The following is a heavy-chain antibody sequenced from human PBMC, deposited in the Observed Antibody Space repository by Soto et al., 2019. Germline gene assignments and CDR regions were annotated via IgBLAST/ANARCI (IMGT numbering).Heavy chain of an antibody. CDR2: INWNGDST. CDR3: ARGKRYWSGASCYSVLLY. D-gene: IGHD2-15*01. Sequence: EVQLVESGGGVVRPGGSLRLSCAASGFTFDDYGMSWVRQAPGKGLEWVCGINWNGDSTGYADSVKGRFTISRDNAKNAMYLQMNSLRVEGTAVYYCARGKRYWSGASCYSVLLYWGQGTLVTVSS. J-gene: IGHJ4*02. CDR1: GFTFDDYG. V-gene: IGHV3-20*04.